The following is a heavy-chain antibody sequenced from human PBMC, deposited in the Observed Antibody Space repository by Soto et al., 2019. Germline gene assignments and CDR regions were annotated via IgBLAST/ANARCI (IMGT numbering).Heavy chain of an antibody. J-gene: IGHJ4*02. Sequence: ASVKVSCKTSGYTFTDYYMHWVRQAPGQGLEWMGWINPNSGGTNYAQKFQGWVTMTRDTSISTAYMELSSLRSDDTAVFYCARARITIFGVVTEEYYFDYWGQGTLVTVSS. CDR1: GYTFTDYY. CDR2: INPNSGGT. V-gene: IGHV1-2*04. CDR3: ARARITIFGVVTEEYYFDY. D-gene: IGHD3-3*01.